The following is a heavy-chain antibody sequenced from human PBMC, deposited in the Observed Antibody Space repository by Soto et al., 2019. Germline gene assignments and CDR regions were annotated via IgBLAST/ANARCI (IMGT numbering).Heavy chain of an antibody. Sequence: LKISCKGFGYSFTRYWMGCVREMPGKGLEWMGIIYPGDSDTRYSPSFQGQVTISADKSISTAYLQWSSLKASDTAMYYCARQGRRVTMIVVVTPDAFDIWGQGTIVTVSS. J-gene: IGHJ3*02. CDR2: IYPGDSDT. V-gene: IGHV5-51*01. D-gene: IGHD3-22*01. CDR1: GYSFTRYW. CDR3: ARQGRRVTMIVVVTPDAFDI.